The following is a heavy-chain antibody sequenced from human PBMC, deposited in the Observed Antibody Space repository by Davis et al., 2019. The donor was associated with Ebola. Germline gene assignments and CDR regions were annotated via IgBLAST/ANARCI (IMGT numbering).Heavy chain of an antibody. D-gene: IGHD3-3*01. J-gene: IGHJ5*02. V-gene: IGHV4-34*01. CDR3: ARRIFGGRGWFDP. CDR2: INHSGST. CDR1: TGSFGGYY. Sequence: SETLSLTCPLYTGSFGGYYWSWIRQPPGKWLEWIGEINHSGSTNYNPSLKSGVTIPVDTSKNQLSLKLSSVTAADTAVYYCARRIFGGRGWFDPWGQGTLVTVSS.